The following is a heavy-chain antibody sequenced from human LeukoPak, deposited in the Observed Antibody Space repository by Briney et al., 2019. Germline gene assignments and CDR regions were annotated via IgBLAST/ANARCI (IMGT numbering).Heavy chain of an antibody. V-gene: IGHV4-59*01. Sequence: PSETLSLTCTVSRGSISNYYWTWIRQPPGKGLEWIGYISYSGSTNYNPSLKSRVTISVDTSKNQFSLKLSSVTAADTAVHYCARVGYSYGRYLDYWGQGTLVTVSS. J-gene: IGHJ4*02. D-gene: IGHD5-18*01. CDR3: ARVGYSYGRYLDY. CDR1: RGSISNYY. CDR2: ISYSGST.